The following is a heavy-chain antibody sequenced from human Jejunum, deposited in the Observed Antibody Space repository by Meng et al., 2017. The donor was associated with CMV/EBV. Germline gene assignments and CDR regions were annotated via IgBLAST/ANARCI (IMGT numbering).Heavy chain of an antibody. CDR1: GFAFSKYS. Sequence: SGFAFSKYSMTWVRQTPGKGLEWVSIIYTGSGTTYYADSVKGRFTISRDDSKNTVYLQMNSLRAEDTAVYYCAKDTTPDTRFNFDRWGQGTPVTVSS. D-gene: IGHD1-1*01. CDR3: AKDTTPDTRFNFDR. V-gene: IGHV3-23*03. J-gene: IGHJ4*02. CDR2: IYTGSGTT.